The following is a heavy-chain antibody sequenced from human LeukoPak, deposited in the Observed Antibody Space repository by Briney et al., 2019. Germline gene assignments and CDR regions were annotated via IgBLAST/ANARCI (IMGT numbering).Heavy chain of an antibody. CDR2: INDSRIT. D-gene: IGHD3-9*01. V-gene: IGHV4-34*01. CDR3: ARGPPMDYDTLVGYYRFDY. J-gene: IGHJ4*02. CDR1: GGSFNGYY. Sequence: PSDTLSLTCAVHGGSFNGYYWSWIRQPPGKGLEWIGEINDSRITKYNPSLKSRVTISVDTSKNQFSLKLNSVTAADTAVYYCARGPPMDYDTLVGYYRFDYWGQGTLVTVSS.